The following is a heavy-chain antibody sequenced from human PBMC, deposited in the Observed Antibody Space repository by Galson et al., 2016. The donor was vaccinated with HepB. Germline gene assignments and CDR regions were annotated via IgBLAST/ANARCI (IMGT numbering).Heavy chain of an antibody. Sequence: SVKVSCKASGYTFTSHYMHWVRQAPGQGLEWMGTINPNGSSTSYAQKVQGRVTMTRDTSTSTIYMELSSLRPDDTAVYYCPSGGRTVPDGGYWGQGTLVTVSS. D-gene: IGHD4-23*01. CDR2: INPNGSST. V-gene: IGHV1-46*01. CDR1: GYTFTSHY. J-gene: IGHJ4*02. CDR3: PSGGRTVPDGGY.